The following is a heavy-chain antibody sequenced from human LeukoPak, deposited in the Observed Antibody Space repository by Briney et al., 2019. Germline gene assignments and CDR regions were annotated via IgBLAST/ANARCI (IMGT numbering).Heavy chain of an antibody. V-gene: IGHV3-74*01. CDR3: ARGSNGWSGIDY. D-gene: IGHD6-19*01. CDR1: EFTFSSHW. Sequence: GGSLTLSCGASEFTFSSHWMYWVRRAPGAGLGWVSRISGDGSSTNYADSVKGRFAISRDNAKNTLYLQMNSLRAEDTSVYYCARGSNGWSGIDYWGQGTLVTVSS. CDR2: ISGDGSST. J-gene: IGHJ4*02.